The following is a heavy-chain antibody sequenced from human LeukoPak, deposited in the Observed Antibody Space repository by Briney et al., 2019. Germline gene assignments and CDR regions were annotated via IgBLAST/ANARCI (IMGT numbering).Heavy chain of an antibody. Sequence: GGSLRLSCAASGFTFSSSAMSWVRQVPGKGLEWVSAISGSGGSTYYADSVKGRFTISRDNSKNTLYLQMNSLRAEDTAVYYCAKGSELTYYDSWSGYPIDYWGQGTLVTVSS. CDR2: ISGSGGST. D-gene: IGHD3-3*01. J-gene: IGHJ4*02. V-gene: IGHV3-23*01. CDR1: GFTFSSSA. CDR3: AKGSELTYYDSWSGYPIDY.